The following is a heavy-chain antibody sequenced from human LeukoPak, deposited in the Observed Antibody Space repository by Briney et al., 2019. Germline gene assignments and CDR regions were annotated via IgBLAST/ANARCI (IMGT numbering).Heavy chain of an antibody. Sequence: LSGGSLRLSCAVSGFTFSSHDLPWVRQAAGKGLEWVSTIGTTGDTFYPDSVKGRFTISRESAKNSLYLQMNSLRAGDTAVYYCARDLRGYRYGGYPYFYGMDVWGQGTTVTVSS. J-gene: IGHJ6*02. CDR1: GFTFSSHD. V-gene: IGHV3-13*01. CDR2: IGTTGDT. CDR3: ARDLRGYRYGGYPYFYGMDV. D-gene: IGHD5-18*01.